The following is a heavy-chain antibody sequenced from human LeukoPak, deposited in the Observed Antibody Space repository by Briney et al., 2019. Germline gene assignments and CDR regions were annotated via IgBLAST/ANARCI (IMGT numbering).Heavy chain of an antibody. Sequence: SETLSLTCTVSGASISSSTDYWGWIRQPPGKGLEWIGSIYYSGSTYYNPSLKSRVTISVDTSKNQFSLKLSSVTAADTAVYYCARVKAAAGNLFDYWGQGTLVTVSS. D-gene: IGHD6-13*01. V-gene: IGHV4-39*07. CDR1: GASISSSTDY. J-gene: IGHJ4*02. CDR2: IYYSGST. CDR3: ARVKAAAGNLFDY.